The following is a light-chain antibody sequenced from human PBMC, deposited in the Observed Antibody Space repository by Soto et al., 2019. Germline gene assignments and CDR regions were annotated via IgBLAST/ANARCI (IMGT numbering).Light chain of an antibody. V-gene: IGLV3-25*03. CDR1: AFSKQY. Sequence: SHELKQPPSVSVFPGQTARITCFGYAFSKQYVSWYQQKPGQAPVLLMYKDTERPSGIPERFSGSTSGTTVTLTIGGVQAEDEADYFCQSADSSGSTYVFGTGTKVPVL. CDR3: QSADSSGSTYV. CDR2: KDT. J-gene: IGLJ1*01.